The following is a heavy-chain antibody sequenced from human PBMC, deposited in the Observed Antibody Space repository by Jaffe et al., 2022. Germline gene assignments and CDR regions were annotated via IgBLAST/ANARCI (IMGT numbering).Heavy chain of an antibody. D-gene: IGHD3-22*01. CDR1: GYTFTDYY. CDR3: ARRDKKYYYDSSGYDDAFDI. Sequence: EVQLVQSGAEVKKPGATVKISCKVSGYTFTDYYMHWVQQAPGKGLEWMGLVDPEDGETIYAEKFQGRVTITADTSTDTAYMELSSLRSEDTAVYYCARRDKKYYYDSSGYDDAFDIWGQGTMVTVSS. V-gene: IGHV1-69-2*01. J-gene: IGHJ3*02. CDR2: VDPEDGET.